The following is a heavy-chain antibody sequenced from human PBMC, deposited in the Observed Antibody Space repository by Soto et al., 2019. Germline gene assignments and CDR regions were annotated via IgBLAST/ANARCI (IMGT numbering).Heavy chain of an antibody. D-gene: IGHD4-17*01. Sequence: GGSLRLSCAASGFTFSSYGMHWVRQAPGKGLEWVAVISYDGSNKYYADSVKGRFTISRDNSKNTLYLQMNSLRAEDTAVYYCVLTLYGDYQFDYWGQGTLVTVSS. CDR3: VLTLYGDYQFDY. J-gene: IGHJ4*02. CDR1: GFTFSSYG. V-gene: IGHV3-30*03. CDR2: ISYDGSNK.